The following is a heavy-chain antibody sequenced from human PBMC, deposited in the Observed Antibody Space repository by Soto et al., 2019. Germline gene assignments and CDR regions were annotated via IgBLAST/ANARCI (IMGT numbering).Heavy chain of an antibody. J-gene: IGHJ4*02. CDR2: IRGDLVTT. CDR3: VKEGKMGVEGFDF. D-gene: IGHD1-26*01. Sequence: LXLSCSTSAFTFSDHPMHWVRQAPGEGLEWVSGIRGDLVTTPYADSVKGRFTISRDNSKNTLYLQMNSLRAEDTAIYYCVKEGKMGVEGFDFWGQGTLVTVSS. CDR1: AFTFSDHP. V-gene: IGHV3-23*01.